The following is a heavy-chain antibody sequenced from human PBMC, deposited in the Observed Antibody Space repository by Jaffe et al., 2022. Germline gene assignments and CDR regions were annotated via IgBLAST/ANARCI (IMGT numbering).Heavy chain of an antibody. J-gene: IGHJ4*02. V-gene: IGHV3-30*02. CDR1: GFTFSSYG. CDR3: AKDRVGLTVTNGVGDY. CDR2: IRYDGSNK. Sequence: QVQLVESGGGVVQPGGSLRLSCAASGFTFSSYGMHWVRQAPGKGLEWVAFIRYDGSNKYYADSVKGRFTISRDNSKNTLYLQMNSLRAEDTAVYYCAKDRVGLTVTNGVGDYWGQGTLVTVSS. D-gene: IGHD4-17*01.